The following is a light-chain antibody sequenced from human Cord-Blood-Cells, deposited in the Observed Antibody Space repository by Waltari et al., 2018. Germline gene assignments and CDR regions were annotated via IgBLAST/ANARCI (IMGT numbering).Light chain of an antibody. Sequence: QSVLTQPPSASGTPGQRVTLSCSGSSSNIVSNTVNWYQQLPGTAPNLLIYRNNQRPSGVPDRFSGSKSGTSASLAISGLQSEDEADYYCAAWDDSLNGPVFGGGTKLTVL. CDR2: RNN. CDR3: AAWDDSLNGPV. J-gene: IGLJ3*02. V-gene: IGLV1-44*01. CDR1: SSNIVSNT.